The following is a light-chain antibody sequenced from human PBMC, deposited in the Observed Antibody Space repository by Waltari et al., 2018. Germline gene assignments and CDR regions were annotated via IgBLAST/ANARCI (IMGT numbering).Light chain of an antibody. CDR3: QQRDSWPLT. J-gene: IGKJ1*01. V-gene: IGKV3-11*01. CDR1: QTIGSQ. Sequence: IVLTPSPAPLSLSPGEISTLSCRASQTIGSQLAWYQQKPGQSPRLRLSDVSNRATGIPVRFSGSGSGTDFTLTISSLEPEDFAVYYCQQRDSWPLTFGQGTKVEI. CDR2: DVS.